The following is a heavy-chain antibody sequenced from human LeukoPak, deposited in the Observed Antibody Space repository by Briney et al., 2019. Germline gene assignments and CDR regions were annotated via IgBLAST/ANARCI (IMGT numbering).Heavy chain of an antibody. J-gene: IGHJ4*02. V-gene: IGHV3-30*02. CDR2: IRYDGNNK. Sequence: GGSLRLSCAASGFSFSSYDMYWVRQAPGKGLEWVAFIRYDGNNKYYADSVKGRFTISRDDSESTLYLQLNSLRAEDTAVYYCTTITVASHFDYWGPGTLVTVSS. CDR1: GFSFSSYD. D-gene: IGHD6-19*01. CDR3: TTITVASHFDY.